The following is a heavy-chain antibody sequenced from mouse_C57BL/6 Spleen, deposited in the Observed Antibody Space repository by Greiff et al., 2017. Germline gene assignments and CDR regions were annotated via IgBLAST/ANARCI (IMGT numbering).Heavy chain of an antibody. CDR1: GYTFTSYW. CDR2: IHPNSGST. J-gene: IGHJ2*01. Sequence: QQPGAELVKPGASVKLSCKASGYTFTSYWMHWVKQRPGQGLEWIGMIHPNSGSTNYNEKFKSKATLTVDKSSSTAYMQLSSLTSEDSAVYYCASGYYGSSYYFDYWGQGTTLTVSS. V-gene: IGHV1-64*01. D-gene: IGHD1-1*01. CDR3: ASGYYGSSYYFDY.